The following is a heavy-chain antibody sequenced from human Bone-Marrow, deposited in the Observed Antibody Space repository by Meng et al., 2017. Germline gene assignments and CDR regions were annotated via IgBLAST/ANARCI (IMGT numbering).Heavy chain of an antibody. J-gene: IGHJ4*02. D-gene: IGHD5-18*01. Sequence: GESLKISCAASGFTFSSYAMHWVRQAPGKGLEYVSVISSNGGSTNYANSVKGRFTISRDNTKNTLYLQMNSLRAEDTAVYYCAKDLGINGYYPIDHWGQGALVTVSS. CDR2: ISSNGGST. V-gene: IGHV3-64*01. CDR1: GFTFSSYA. CDR3: AKDLGINGYYPIDH.